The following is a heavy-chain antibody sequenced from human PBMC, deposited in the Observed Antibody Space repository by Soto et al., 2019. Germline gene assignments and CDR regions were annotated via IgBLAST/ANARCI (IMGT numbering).Heavy chain of an antibody. J-gene: IGHJ3*02. CDR3: AADDSSSWDDAFDI. V-gene: IGHV1-58*01. D-gene: IGHD6-13*01. CDR1: GFTFTSSA. CDR2: IVVGSGNT. Sequence: SVKVSCKASGFTFTSSAVQWVRQARGQRLEWIGWIVVGSGNTNYAQKFQERVTITRDMSTSTAYMELSSLRSEDTAVYYCAADDSSSWDDAFDIWGQGTMVTVSS.